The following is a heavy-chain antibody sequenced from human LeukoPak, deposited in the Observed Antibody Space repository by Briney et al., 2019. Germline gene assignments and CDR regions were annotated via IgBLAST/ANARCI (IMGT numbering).Heavy chain of an antibody. D-gene: IGHD1-1*01. CDR3: ARGTRTSYFQH. V-gene: IGHV4-59*01. CDR1: GGSISSYY. CDR2: IYYSGST. J-gene: IGHJ1*01. Sequence: SETLSLTCTVPGGSISSYYWSWIRQPPGKGLEWIGYIYYSGSTSYNPSLKSRVTISVDTSKNQFSLKLSSVTAADTAVYYCARGTRTSYFQHWGQGTLVTVSS.